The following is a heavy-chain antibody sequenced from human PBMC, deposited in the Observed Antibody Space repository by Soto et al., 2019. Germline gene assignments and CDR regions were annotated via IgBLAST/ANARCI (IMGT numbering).Heavy chain of an antibody. CDR1: GGSISSGGYY. D-gene: IGHD3-3*01. J-gene: IGHJ5*02. CDR2: IYYSGST. Sequence: SETLSLTCTVSGGSISSGGYYWSWIRQHPGKGLEWIGYIYYSGSTYYNPSLKSRVTISVDTSKNQFSLKLSSVTAADTAVYYCARGHYDFWSGYTPRWFDPWGQGTLVTVSS. V-gene: IGHV4-31*03. CDR3: ARGHYDFWSGYTPRWFDP.